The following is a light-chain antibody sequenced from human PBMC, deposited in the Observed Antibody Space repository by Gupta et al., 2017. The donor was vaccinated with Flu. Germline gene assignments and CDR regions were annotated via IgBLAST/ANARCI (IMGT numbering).Light chain of an antibody. CDR2: WGS. CDR3: IQYLQTLT. Sequence: DIVMTQSPLSLPVTPGEPASISCRSSQSLLHSNGYNYLDWYLQKPGQSPQLLIYWGSNRASGVPDRFSGSGSGTDFTLKSSRGEAEDVGVYYCIQYLQTLTFGQGTQMEIK. CDR1: QSLLHSNGYNY. J-gene: IGKJ5*01. V-gene: IGKV2-28*01.